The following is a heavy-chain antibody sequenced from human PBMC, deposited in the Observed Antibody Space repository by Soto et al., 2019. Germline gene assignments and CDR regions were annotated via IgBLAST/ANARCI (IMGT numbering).Heavy chain of an antibody. V-gene: IGHV3-74*01. CDR1: GFTFSSYW. J-gene: IGHJ4*02. CDR2: INSDGSST. CDR3: ARARGNYYDSSGYYDLGY. D-gene: IGHD3-22*01. Sequence: GGSLRLSCAASGFTFSSYWMHRVRQAPGKGLVWVSRINSDGSSTSYADSVKGRFTISRDNAKNTLYLQMNSLRAEDTAVYYCARARGNYYDSSGYYDLGYWGQGTLVTVSA.